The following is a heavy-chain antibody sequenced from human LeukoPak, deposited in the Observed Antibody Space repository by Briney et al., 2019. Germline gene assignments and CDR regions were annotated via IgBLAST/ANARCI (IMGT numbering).Heavy chain of an antibody. J-gene: IGHJ4*02. D-gene: IGHD5-18*01. CDR2: ISYDGSNK. CDR3: AKDLRDTAMVFHN. CDR1: GFTFSSYG. Sequence: GGSLRLSCAVSGFTFSSYGMHWVRQAPGKGLEWVAVISYDGSNKYYADSVKGRFTISRDNSKNTLYLQMNSLRAEDTAVYYCAKDLRDTAMVFHNWGQGTLVTVSS. V-gene: IGHV3-30*18.